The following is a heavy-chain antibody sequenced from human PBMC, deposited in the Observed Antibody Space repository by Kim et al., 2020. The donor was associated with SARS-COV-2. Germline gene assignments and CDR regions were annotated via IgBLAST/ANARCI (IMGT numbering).Heavy chain of an antibody. J-gene: IGHJ6*02. D-gene: IGHD1-1*01. CDR2: ISGSGGST. CDR1: GFTFSSYA. CDR3: AKVTRGVRYYYFGMDV. Sequence: GGSLRLSCAASGFTFSSYAMSWVRQAPGKGLEWVSAISGSGGSTYYADSVKGRFTISRDNSKNTLYLQMNSLRAEDTAVYYCAKVTRGVRYYYFGMDVWGQEAPVTVSS. V-gene: IGHV3-23*01.